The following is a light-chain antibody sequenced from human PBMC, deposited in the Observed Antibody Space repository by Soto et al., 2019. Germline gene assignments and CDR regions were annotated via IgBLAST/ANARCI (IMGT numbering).Light chain of an antibody. V-gene: IGKV3-20*01. Sequence: IVLTQSPGTLSLSPGERATLSCRASQSVSSNYLAWYQQKLGQAPRLLIYDASRRATGIPDRFSGSGSGTDFTLTISRLEPEDFAVFYCHQYGSSPQTFGQGTKVDIK. J-gene: IGKJ1*01. CDR2: DAS. CDR1: QSVSSNY. CDR3: HQYGSSPQT.